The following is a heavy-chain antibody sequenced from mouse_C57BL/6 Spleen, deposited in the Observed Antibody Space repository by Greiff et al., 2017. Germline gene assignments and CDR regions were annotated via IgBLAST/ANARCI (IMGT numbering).Heavy chain of an antibody. D-gene: IGHD2-2*01. CDR2: IYPSDSET. J-gene: IGHJ3*01. CDR3: ARRSLWLGMDY. CDR1: GYTFTSYW. V-gene: IGHV1-61*01. Sequence: QVQLQQPGAELVRPGSSVKLSCKASGYTFTSYWMDWVKQRPGQGLEWIGKIYPSDSETHYNQKFKGKATLTVDKSSSTAYLQLSSLTSEDAAVYYCARRSLWLGMDYWGQGTLVTVSA.